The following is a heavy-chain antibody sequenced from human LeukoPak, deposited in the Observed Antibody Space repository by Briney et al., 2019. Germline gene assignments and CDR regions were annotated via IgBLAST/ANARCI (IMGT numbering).Heavy chain of an antibody. J-gene: IGHJ4*02. CDR3: ARDEPFYYYDSSGYYYYFDY. Sequence: PSETLSLACTVSSGSISRNYWSWIRQPPGKGLEWIGCIYYSGSTNYNPSLKSRVTISVDTSKNQFSLQLSSVTAADTAVYYCARDEPFYYYDSSGYYYYFDYWGQGTLVTVSS. CDR2: IYYSGST. CDR1: SGSISRNY. D-gene: IGHD3-22*01. V-gene: IGHV4-59*12.